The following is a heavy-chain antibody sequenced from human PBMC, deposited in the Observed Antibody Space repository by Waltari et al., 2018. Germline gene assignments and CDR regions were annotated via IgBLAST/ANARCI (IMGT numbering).Heavy chain of an antibody. CDR2: ISSNGGST. Sequence: EVQLVESGGGLVQPGGSLRLSCSAYGFPFSSYATHWVRQAPGKGLEYVSAISSNGGSTYYADSVKGRFTISRDNSKNTLYLQMSSLRAEDTAVDYCVKDQDRYYFDYWGQGTLVTVSS. CDR3: VKDQDRYYFDY. CDR1: GFPFSSYA. V-gene: IGHV3-64D*08. J-gene: IGHJ4*02.